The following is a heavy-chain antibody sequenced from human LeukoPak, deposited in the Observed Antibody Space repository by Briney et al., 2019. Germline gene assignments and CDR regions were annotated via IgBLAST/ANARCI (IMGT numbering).Heavy chain of an antibody. Sequence: ASVKVSCKASGYTFTSYYMHWVRQAPGQGLEWMGIINPSGGSTSYAQKFQGRVTMTRDTSTSTVYMELSSLRSGDTAVYYCARATPVDYGDVQNWFDPWGQGTLVTVSS. D-gene: IGHD4-17*01. CDR2: INPSGGST. CDR3: ARATPVDYGDVQNWFDP. V-gene: IGHV1-46*01. CDR1: GYTFTSYY. J-gene: IGHJ5*02.